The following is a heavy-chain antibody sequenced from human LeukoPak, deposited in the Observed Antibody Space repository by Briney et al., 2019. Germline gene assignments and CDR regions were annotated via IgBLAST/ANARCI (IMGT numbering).Heavy chain of an antibody. Sequence: ASVKVSCKASGYTFTSYYMHWVRQAPGQGLEWMGLINPSGGSTSYAQKFQGRVIMTRDTSTSTVYIELSSLRSEDTAVYYCARDGAPSRGKENNWFDPWGQGTLVTVPS. J-gene: IGHJ5*02. CDR3: ARDGAPSRGKENNWFDP. CDR2: INPSGGST. CDR1: GYTFTSYY. D-gene: IGHD4-23*01. V-gene: IGHV1-46*01.